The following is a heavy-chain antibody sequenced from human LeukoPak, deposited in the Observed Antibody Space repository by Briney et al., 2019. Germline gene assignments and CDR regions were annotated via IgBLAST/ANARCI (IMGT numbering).Heavy chain of an antibody. D-gene: IGHD4-17*01. CDR3: ARAPVTTIRLDYYYYYGMDV. V-gene: IGHV1-8*01. CDR1: GYTFTSYD. CDR2: MNPNSGNT. J-gene: IGHJ6*02. Sequence: ASVKVSFKASGYTFTSYDINWVRQATGQGLEWMGWMNPNSGNTGYAQKFQGRVTMARNTSISTAYMELSSLRSEDTAVYYCARAPVTTIRLDYYYYYGMDVWGQGTTVTVSS.